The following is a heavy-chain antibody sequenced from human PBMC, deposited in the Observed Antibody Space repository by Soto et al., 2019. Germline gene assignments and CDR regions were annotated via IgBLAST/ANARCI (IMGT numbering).Heavy chain of an antibody. CDR2: ISAYNGNT. J-gene: IGHJ4*02. V-gene: IGHV1-18*04. CDR1: GYTFTSYG. D-gene: IGHD6-13*01. CDR3: ARDMAAGTWTYFDY. Sequence: ASVKVSCTASGYTFTSYGISWVRQAPGQGLEWMGWISAYNGNTNYAQKLQGRVTMTTDTSTSTAYMELRSLRSDETAVYYRARDMAAGTWTYFDYWGQGTLVTVS.